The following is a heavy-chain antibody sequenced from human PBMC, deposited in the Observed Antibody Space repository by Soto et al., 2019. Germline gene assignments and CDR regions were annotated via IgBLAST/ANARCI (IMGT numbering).Heavy chain of an antibody. CDR2: IYYSGST. D-gene: IGHD3-3*01. J-gene: IGHJ4*02. CDR3: ARAGPFSGDFWSGFRYFDY. CDR1: GGSVSSGSYY. Sequence: SEILSLTCTVSGGSVSSGSYYRSWIRQPPGEGLEWIGYIYYSGSTNYNPSLKSRVTISVETYKNQFSLKLSSVTAADTAVYYCARAGPFSGDFWSGFRYFDYWGQGTLVTVS. V-gene: IGHV4-61*01.